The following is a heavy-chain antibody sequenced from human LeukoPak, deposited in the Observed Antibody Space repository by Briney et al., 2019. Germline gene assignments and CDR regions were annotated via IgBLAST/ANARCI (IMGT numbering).Heavy chain of an antibody. CDR3: ARLGYCSGGSCSSFDY. Sequence: GGSLRLSCAASGFAFSSYSMTCVRQAPGKGLEWVSYISSSGSTIYYADSVKGRFTISRDNAKNSLYLQMNSLRAEDTAVYYCARLGYCSGGSCSSFDYWGQGTLVTVSS. D-gene: IGHD2-15*01. CDR2: ISSSGSTI. V-gene: IGHV3-48*04. J-gene: IGHJ4*02. CDR1: GFAFSSYS.